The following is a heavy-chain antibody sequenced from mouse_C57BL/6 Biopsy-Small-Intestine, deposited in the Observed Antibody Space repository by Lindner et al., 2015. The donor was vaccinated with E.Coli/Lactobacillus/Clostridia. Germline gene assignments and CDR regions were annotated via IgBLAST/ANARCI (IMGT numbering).Heavy chain of an antibody. J-gene: IGHJ2*03. CDR3: ARDWGWGWNRFDF. Sequence: SVKVSCKASGYIFSRYGMHWVCQAPGQRLEFVGWIHAGNGNTQYSQKFQGRVTITRDPSATTVYMELITLRSEDTAVYYCARDWGWGWNRFDFWGQGTRVTVSS. D-gene: IGHD3-3*01. V-gene: IGHV1-66*01. CDR1: GYIFSRYG. CDR2: IHAGNGNT.